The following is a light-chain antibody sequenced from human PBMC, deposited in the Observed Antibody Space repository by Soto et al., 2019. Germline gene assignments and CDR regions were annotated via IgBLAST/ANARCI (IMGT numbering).Light chain of an antibody. Sequence: QLTQSPSSLSASVRDRVTITCLASQGIASYLAWYQQKPGQAPNLLIYAASTLQSGVPSRFSGSGSGTDFTLTISSLQPEDFATYYCQQLNSYPLTFGGGTKVDIK. CDR1: QGIASY. CDR2: AAS. J-gene: IGKJ4*01. V-gene: IGKV1-9*01. CDR3: QQLNSYPLT.